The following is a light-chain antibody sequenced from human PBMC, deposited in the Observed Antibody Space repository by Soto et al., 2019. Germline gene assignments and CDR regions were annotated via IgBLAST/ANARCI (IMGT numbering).Light chain of an antibody. J-gene: IGLJ1*01. CDR1: SSDVGGYSY. V-gene: IGLV2-11*01. CDR2: DVS. Sequence: QSVLTQPRSVSGSPGQSVTISCTGTSSDVGGYSYVSWYQQHPGKAPKLMMYDVSKRPSGVPDRFSGSKSGNTASLTISGLQAEDEADDYCCSYAGSYTSSYVLGTGTKVPVL. CDR3: CSYAGSYTSSYV.